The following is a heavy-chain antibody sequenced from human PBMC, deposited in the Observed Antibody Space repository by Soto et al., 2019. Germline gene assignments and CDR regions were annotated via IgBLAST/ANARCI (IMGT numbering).Heavy chain of an antibody. V-gene: IGHV4-59*12. CDR2: IYYSGST. Sequence: SETLSLTCTVSGGSISSYYWSWIRQPPGKGLEWIGYIYYSGSTNYNPSLKSRVTISVDTSKNQFSLKLSSVTAADTAVYYCARLRGGFWSGYYTPSTYYYYYMDVWGQGTTVTVSS. D-gene: IGHD3-3*01. CDR1: GGSISSYY. CDR3: ARLRGGFWSGYYTPSTYYYYYMDV. J-gene: IGHJ6*03.